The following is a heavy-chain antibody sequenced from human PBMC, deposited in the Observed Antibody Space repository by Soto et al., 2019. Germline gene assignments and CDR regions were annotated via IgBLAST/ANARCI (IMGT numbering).Heavy chain of an antibody. D-gene: IGHD2-8*02. Sequence: GGSLRLSCAASGFTFSSYAMTWVRQAPGKGLEWVSSIGGSGGGTYYADSVKGRFTISRDNSKNTLCLQMNSLRAEDTAVYYCAKDSVGVVPDAFDIWGQGTMVTVS. CDR1: GFTFSSYA. CDR2: IGGSGGGT. V-gene: IGHV3-23*01. J-gene: IGHJ3*02. CDR3: AKDSVGVVPDAFDI.